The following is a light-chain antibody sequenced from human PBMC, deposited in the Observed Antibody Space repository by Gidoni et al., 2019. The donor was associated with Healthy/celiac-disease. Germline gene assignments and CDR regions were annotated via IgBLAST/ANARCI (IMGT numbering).Light chain of an antibody. J-gene: IGKJ4*01. CDR3: QQYGSSPPLT. V-gene: IGKV3-20*01. CDR2: GAS. Sequence: EIVLPQSPGTLSLSPGERATLSCRASQSVSSSYLAWYQQKPGQAPRLLIYGASSRATGIPDRFSGSGSGTDFTLTISRLEPEYFAVYYCQQYGSSPPLTFGGGTKVEIK. CDR1: QSVSSSY.